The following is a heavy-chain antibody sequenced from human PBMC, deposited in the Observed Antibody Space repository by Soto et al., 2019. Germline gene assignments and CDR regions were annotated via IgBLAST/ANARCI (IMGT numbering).Heavy chain of an antibody. CDR3: ARDSRYYDFWSGYYWFDP. D-gene: IGHD3-3*01. V-gene: IGHV4-59*01. CDR2: IYYSGST. J-gene: IGHJ5*02. Sequence: SETLSLTCTVSGGSMSSSYWSWIRQSPGNELEWIGYIYYSGSTNYNPSLKSRVTISVDTSKNQFSLKLRSVTAADTAVYYCARDSRYYDFWSGYYWFDPWGQGTLVTVSS. CDR1: GGSMSSSY.